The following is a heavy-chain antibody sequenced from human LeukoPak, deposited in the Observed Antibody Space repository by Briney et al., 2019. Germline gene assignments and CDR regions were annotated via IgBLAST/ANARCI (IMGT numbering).Heavy chain of an antibody. J-gene: IGHJ4*02. V-gene: IGHV3-7*01. CDR3: ARARGVAAPGDY. CDR2: IKQDGTEK. D-gene: IGHD3-10*01. Sequence: PGGSLRLSCVASGFTFSSYWMCWVRQAPGKGLEWVANIKQDGTEKYYVDSVKGRFTISRDNAKNSLYLQMNSLRGEDTAIYYCARARGVAAPGDYWGQGTLVTVSS. CDR1: GFTFSSYW.